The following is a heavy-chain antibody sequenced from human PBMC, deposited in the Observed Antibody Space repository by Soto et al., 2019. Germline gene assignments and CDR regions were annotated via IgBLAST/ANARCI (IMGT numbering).Heavy chain of an antibody. D-gene: IGHD3-10*01. V-gene: IGHV4-30-2*01. CDR3: ARGYGSGSYYNPSDY. CDR2: IYHSGST. CDR1: GGSISSGGYS. J-gene: IGHJ4*02. Sequence: TLSLTCAVSGGSISSGGYSWSWIRQPPGKGLEWIGYIYHSGSTYYNPSLKSRVTISVDRSKNQFSLKLSSVTAADTAVYYCARGYGSGSYYNPSDYWGQGTLVTVSS.